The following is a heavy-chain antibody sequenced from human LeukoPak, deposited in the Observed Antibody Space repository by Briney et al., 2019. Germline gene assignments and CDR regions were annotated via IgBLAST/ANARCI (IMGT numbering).Heavy chain of an antibody. V-gene: IGHV4-59*01. CDR1: GXSISSXY. Sequence: ETLSLXXXVSGXSISSXYWSWIRQPPGKGLEWIGYIYYSGSTNYNPSLKSRVTISVDTSKNQFSLKLSSVTAADTAVYYCASSSGWSLFDYWGQGTLVTVSS. J-gene: IGHJ4*02. CDR3: ASSSGWSLFDY. D-gene: IGHD6-19*01. CDR2: IYYSGST.